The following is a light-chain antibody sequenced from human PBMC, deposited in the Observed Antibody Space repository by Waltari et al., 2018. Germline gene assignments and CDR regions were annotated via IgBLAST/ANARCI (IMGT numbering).Light chain of an antibody. CDR3: QQYYNWLWT. CDR1: QSVSST. J-gene: IGKJ1*01. Sequence: EIVMTQSPATLSVSLGERATLSCRPRQSVSSTLAWYQQRPGQAPRLLIYGASTRATGVPARFSGSGSGTEFTLTISSLQSEDFAIYYCQQYYNWLWTFGQGTKVEIK. V-gene: IGKV3-15*01. CDR2: GAS.